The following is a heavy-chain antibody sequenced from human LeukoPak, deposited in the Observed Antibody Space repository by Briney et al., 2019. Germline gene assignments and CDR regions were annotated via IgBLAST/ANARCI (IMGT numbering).Heavy chain of an antibody. J-gene: IGHJ4*02. D-gene: IGHD6-19*01. Sequence: GGSLRLSCAASGLTFSSYGRHWVRRAPGKGLECVAVIWYDGSNKYYAYSVKGRFTISRDNSKNTLYLQMNSLRAEDTAVYYCAKEDAVAGTETYYFDYWGQGSLVTVSS. V-gene: IGHV3-33*06. CDR1: GLTFSSYG. CDR2: IWYDGSNK. CDR3: AKEDAVAGTETYYFDY.